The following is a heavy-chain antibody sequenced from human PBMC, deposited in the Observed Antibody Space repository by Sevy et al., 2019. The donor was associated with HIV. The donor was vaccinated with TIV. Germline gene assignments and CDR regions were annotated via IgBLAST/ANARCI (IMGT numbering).Heavy chain of an antibody. J-gene: IGHJ6*02. CDR1: GASVSAANDY. Sequence: SETLSLTCSVSGASVSAANDYWTWIRQPPGKGLEWIGNVYYFGSTKYNPSLKSRVTISLGTSQKQFSLRLTSVTAADTAVYYCARDQYYDILTGLYAIDVWGQGPTVTVSS. D-gene: IGHD3-9*01. CDR2: VYYFGST. CDR3: ARDQYYDILTGLYAIDV. V-gene: IGHV4-61*01.